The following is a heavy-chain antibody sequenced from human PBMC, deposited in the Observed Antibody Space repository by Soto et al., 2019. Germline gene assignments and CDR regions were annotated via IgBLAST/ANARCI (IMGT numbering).Heavy chain of an antibody. CDR3: ASRYYYDSSGYSYYYYGMDV. J-gene: IGHJ6*02. V-gene: IGHV5-10-1*01. CDR2: IDPSDSYT. D-gene: IGHD3-22*01. CDR1: GYXFTSYW. Sequence: SXEXLKISCKGSGYXFTSYWVIWVRHMPGKGLEFMGRIDPSDSYTNYSPSFQGHVTISADKSIRTAYLKWRILKASDNAMYYCASRYYYDSSGYSYYYYGMDVWGQGTTGTVSS.